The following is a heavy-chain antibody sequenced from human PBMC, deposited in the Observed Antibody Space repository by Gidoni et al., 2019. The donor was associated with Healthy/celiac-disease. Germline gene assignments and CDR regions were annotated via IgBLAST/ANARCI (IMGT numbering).Heavy chain of an antibody. V-gene: IGHV4-34*01. CDR3: ASRRSKPYSGSFLAWFDP. Sequence: QVQLHQWGAGLLKPSETLSLTCAVYGGSFSGYYWSWIRQPPGKGLEWIGERNHSGSTNYKPYLKSRVTISVDTSKNQFSLKLSSVTAADTAVYYCASRRSKPYSGSFLAWFDPWGQGTLVTVSS. CDR2: RNHSGST. D-gene: IGHD1-26*01. J-gene: IGHJ5*02. CDR1: GGSFSGYY.